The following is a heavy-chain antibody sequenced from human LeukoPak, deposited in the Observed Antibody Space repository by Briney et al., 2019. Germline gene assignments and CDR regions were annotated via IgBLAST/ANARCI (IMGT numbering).Heavy chain of an antibody. CDR2: IYYSVST. J-gene: IGHJ6*02. CDR1: GGSISSYY. Sequence: SETLSLTCTVSGGSISSYYWSWIRQPPGKGLEWIGYIYYSVSTNYNPSLKSRVTISVDTSKNQFSLKLSSVTAADTAVYYCAGGNLYSGYGVYYYYYGMDVWGQGTTVTVSS. V-gene: IGHV4-59*01. CDR3: AGGNLYSGYGVYYYYYGMDV. D-gene: IGHD5-12*01.